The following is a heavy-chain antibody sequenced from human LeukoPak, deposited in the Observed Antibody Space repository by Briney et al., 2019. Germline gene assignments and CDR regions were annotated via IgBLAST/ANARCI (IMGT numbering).Heavy chain of an antibody. Sequence: GGSLRLSCAASGFTVSSNYMSWVRQAPGKGLEWVSVIYSGGSTYYADSVKGRFTISRDNSKNTLYLQMNSLRAEDTAVYYCARDSVRYGMDVWGQGTTVTVSS. J-gene: IGHJ6*02. V-gene: IGHV3-53*01. CDR1: GFTVSSNY. CDR2: IYSGGST. D-gene: IGHD3-10*01. CDR3: ARDSVRYGMDV.